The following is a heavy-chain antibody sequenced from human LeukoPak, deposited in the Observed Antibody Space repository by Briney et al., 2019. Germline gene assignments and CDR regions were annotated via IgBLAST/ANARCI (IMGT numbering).Heavy chain of an antibody. CDR1: GFTFSSYA. CDR3: AKGDFGVVTHTYYFDY. Sequence: PGGSLRLSCAASGFTFSSYAMSWVRQAPGKGLEWVSTISGSGGSTYYADSVKGRFTISRDNSKNTLYLQMNSLRAEDTAVYYCAKGDFGVVTHTYYFDYWGQGTLVTVSS. V-gene: IGHV3-23*01. J-gene: IGHJ4*02. D-gene: IGHD3-3*01. CDR2: ISGSGGST.